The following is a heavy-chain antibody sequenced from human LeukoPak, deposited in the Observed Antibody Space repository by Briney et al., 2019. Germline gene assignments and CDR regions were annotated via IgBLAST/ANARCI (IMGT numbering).Heavy chain of an antibody. CDR3: ARDLDYGDHVGYYYYGMDV. D-gene: IGHD4-17*01. V-gene: IGHV3-23*01. CDR2: ISFSGGST. J-gene: IGHJ6*02. CDR1: GFTFSGSA. Sequence: GGSLRLSCAASGFTFSGSAMSWVRQAPGKGLEWVSLISFSGGSTYYADSVKGRFTISRDNAKNSLYLQMNSLRAEDTAVYYCARDLDYGDHVGYYYYGMDVWGQGTTVTVSS.